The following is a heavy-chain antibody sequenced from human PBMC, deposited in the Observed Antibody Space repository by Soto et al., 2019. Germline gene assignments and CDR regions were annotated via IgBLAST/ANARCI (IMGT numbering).Heavy chain of an antibody. CDR2: INHSGST. Sequence: SETLSLTCAVYGGSFSGYYWSWIRQPPGKGLEWIGEINHSGSTNYNPSLKSRVTISVDTSKNQFSLKLSSVTAADTAVYYCERGPRFKPFDYWGQGTLVTVSS. CDR3: ERGPRFKPFDY. CDR1: GGSFSGYY. V-gene: IGHV4-34*01. J-gene: IGHJ4*02.